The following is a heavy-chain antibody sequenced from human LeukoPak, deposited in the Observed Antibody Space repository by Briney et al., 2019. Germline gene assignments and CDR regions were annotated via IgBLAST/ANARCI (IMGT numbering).Heavy chain of an antibody. CDR2: ISGSSRPI. V-gene: IGHV3-48*04. CDR1: GFTFSVYS. CDR3: VRGEYDSLFDY. D-gene: IGHD3-22*01. Sequence: GGSLRLSCAASGFTFSVYSMNWVRQAPGKGLEWVSYISGSSRPISYSDSVKGRFTISRDDAKNSLFLQMNSLRVEDTAVYYRVRGEYDSLFDYWGQGTLVTVSS. J-gene: IGHJ4*02.